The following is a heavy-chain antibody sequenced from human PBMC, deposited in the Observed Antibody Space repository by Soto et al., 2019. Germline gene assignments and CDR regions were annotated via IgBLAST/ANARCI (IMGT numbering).Heavy chain of an antibody. J-gene: IGHJ3*02. V-gene: IGHV3-33*01. CDR1: GFIFSNYG. CDR3: ARDDSDFYGDYTGRAFDI. CDR2: IWYDGSNK. D-gene: IGHD4-17*01. Sequence: QVQLVESGGGVVQPGRSPRLSCAASGFIFSNYGMHWVRQAPGKGLEWVAVIWYDGSNKYYADSVKGRFTISRDNSKNTLYLLVNSLRADDTALYYCARDDSDFYGDYTGRAFDIWGQGTMVTVSS.